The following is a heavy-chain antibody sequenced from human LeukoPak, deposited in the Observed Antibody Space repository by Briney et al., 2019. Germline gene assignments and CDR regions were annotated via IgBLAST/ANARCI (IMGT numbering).Heavy chain of an antibody. CDR1: GGSFSGYY. CDR2: INHSGST. J-gene: IGHJ4*02. CDR3: ARGPVPYYYDSSGYYPFDY. V-gene: IGHV4-34*01. Sequence: SETLSLTCAVYGGSFSGYYWSWIRQPPGKGLEWIGEINHSGSTNYNPSLKSRVTILVDTSKNQFSLKLSSVTAADTAVYYCARGPVPYYYDSSGYYPFDYWGQGTLVTVSS. D-gene: IGHD3-22*01.